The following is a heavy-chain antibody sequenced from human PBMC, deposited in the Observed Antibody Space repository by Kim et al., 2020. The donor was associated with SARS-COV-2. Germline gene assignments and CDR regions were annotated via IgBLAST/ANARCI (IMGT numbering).Heavy chain of an antibody. CDR3: AKDDRPYDYGDYFDY. D-gene: IGHD4-17*01. Sequence: GGSLRLSCAASGFTFSSYAMSWVRQAPGKGLEWASAISGSGGSTYYADSVKGRFTISRDNSKNTLYLQMNSLRAEDTAVYYCAKDDRPYDYGDYFDYWGQGTLVTVSS. J-gene: IGHJ4*02. CDR2: ISGSGGST. CDR1: GFTFSSYA. V-gene: IGHV3-23*01.